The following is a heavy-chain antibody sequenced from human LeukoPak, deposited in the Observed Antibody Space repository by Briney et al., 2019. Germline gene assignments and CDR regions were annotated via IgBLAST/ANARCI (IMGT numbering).Heavy chain of an antibody. V-gene: IGHV3-30-3*01. CDR1: GFTFSSYA. Sequence: GGSLRLSCAASGFTFSSYAMHWVRQAPGKGLEWVAVISYDGSNKYYADSVKGRFTISRDNSKNTLYLQMNSLRAEDTAVYYCARARTPIYDFWSGYYPNWGQGTLVTVSS. CDR2: ISYDGSNK. J-gene: IGHJ4*02. D-gene: IGHD3-3*01. CDR3: ARARTPIYDFWSGYYPN.